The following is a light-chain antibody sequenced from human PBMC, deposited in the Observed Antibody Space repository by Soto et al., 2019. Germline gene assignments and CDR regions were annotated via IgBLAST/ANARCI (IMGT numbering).Light chain of an antibody. V-gene: IGLV2-14*01. CDR2: EVS. Sequence: QSVLTQPASVSGSPGQSITISCTGATSDVGAYNFVSWYQHHPGKAPQIMIYEVSNRPSGVSNRFSGSKSGNTASLTISGLQSEDEADYYCSSYTSISTLVFGTGPKATVL. CDR3: SSYTSISTLV. J-gene: IGLJ1*01. CDR1: TSDVGAYNF.